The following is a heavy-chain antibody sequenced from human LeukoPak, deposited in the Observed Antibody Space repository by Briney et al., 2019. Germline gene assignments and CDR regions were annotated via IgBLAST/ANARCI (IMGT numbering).Heavy chain of an antibody. J-gene: IGHJ6*02. D-gene: IGHD6-19*01. V-gene: IGHV3-9*01. CDR3: TKDRAVAPYYYYGMDV. CDR2: ISWNSGSI. Sequence: GGSLRLSCAASGFNFDDYAMHWVRQAPGKGLEWVSGISWNSGSIDYADSVKGRFTISRDNARNSLYLQMNSLRAEDTALYYCTKDRAVAPYYYYGMDVWGQGTTVTVSS. CDR1: GFNFDDYA.